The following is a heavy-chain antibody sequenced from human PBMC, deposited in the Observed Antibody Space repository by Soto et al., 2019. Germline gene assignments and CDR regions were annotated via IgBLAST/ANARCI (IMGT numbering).Heavy chain of an antibody. CDR2: IIYDGSDK. D-gene: IGHD1-20*01. V-gene: IGHV3-30-3*01. Sequence: GGSLRLSCAASGFTFGSYAMHWVRQAPGKGLEWVAVIIYDGSDKYYPDSVKGRFTISRDNSKNTLYLQMNNLGPEDTAMYYCARDITGSYSIDYWGQGTLVTVSS. CDR1: GFTFGSYA. J-gene: IGHJ4*02. CDR3: ARDITGSYSIDY.